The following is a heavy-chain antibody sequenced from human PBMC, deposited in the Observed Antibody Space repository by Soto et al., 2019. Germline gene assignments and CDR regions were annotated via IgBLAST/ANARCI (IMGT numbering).Heavy chain of an antibody. V-gene: IGHV1-18*01. CDR3: ARDRGEYYYDSSGYYYYYYGMDV. J-gene: IGHJ6*02. Sequence: ASVKVSCKASGYTFTSYGISWVRQAPGQGLEWMGWISAYNGNTNYAQKLQGRVTMTTDTSTSTAYMELRSLRSDDTAVYYCARDRGEYYYDSSGYYYYYYGMDVWGQGTTVTVSS. D-gene: IGHD3-22*01. CDR2: ISAYNGNT. CDR1: GYTFTSYG.